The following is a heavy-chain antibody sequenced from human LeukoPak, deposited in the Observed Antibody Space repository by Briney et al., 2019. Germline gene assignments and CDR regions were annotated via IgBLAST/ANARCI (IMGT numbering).Heavy chain of an antibody. D-gene: IGHD4-11*01. CDR3: ARDYGTTTTTKRWGCFDY. V-gene: IGHV3-30*03. J-gene: IGHJ4*02. CDR2: ISYDGSNK. CDR1: GFTFSSFG. Sequence: QPGRSLRLSCAASGFTFSSFGMHWVRQAPGKGLEWVAVISYDGSNKYSADSVKGRFTISRDNSKNTLYLQMNSLRAEDTAVYYCARDYGTTTTTKRWGCFDYWGQGALVTVSS.